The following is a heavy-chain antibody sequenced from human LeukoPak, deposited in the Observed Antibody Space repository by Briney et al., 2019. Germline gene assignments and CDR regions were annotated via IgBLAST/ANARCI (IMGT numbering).Heavy chain of an antibody. CDR1: GYSFTSYW. V-gene: IGHV5-51*01. D-gene: IGHD2-15*01. CDR3: ARRHCSGDSCYSGAFDI. J-gene: IGHJ3*02. Sequence: GESLKISCKGSGYSFTSYWIGWVRQMPGKGLEWMGIIYPGDSDTRYSPSFQGQVTISADKSISTAYLQWSSLKASDTAMYYCARRHCSGDSCYSGAFDIWGQGTMVTVSS. CDR2: IYPGDSDT.